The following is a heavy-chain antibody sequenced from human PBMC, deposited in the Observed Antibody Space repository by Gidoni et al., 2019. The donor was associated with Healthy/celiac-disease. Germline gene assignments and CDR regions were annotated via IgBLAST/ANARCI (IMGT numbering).Heavy chain of an antibody. Sequence: QVQLVQSGAEVQKPGASVKVSCQASVYTFTSYGLSWFRQARGQGLERRGWISAYNGNTNYAQKLQGRVTMTKDTSTSTAYMELRSLRSDDTAVYYCARDPGYCSGGSCYSDYYYGMDVWGQGTTVTVSS. D-gene: IGHD2-15*01. CDR3: ARDPGYCSGGSCYSDYYYGMDV. V-gene: IGHV1-18*01. CDR2: ISAYNGNT. J-gene: IGHJ6*02. CDR1: VYTFTSYG.